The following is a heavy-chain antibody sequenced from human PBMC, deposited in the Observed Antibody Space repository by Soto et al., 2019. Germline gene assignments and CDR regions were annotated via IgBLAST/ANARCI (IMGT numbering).Heavy chain of an antibody. CDR1: GGSISSSSYY. V-gene: IGHV4-39*01. CDR2: IYYSGST. J-gene: IGHJ5*02. Sequence: QLQLQESGPGLVKPSETLSLTCTVSGGSISSSSYYWGWIRQPPGKGLEWIGSIYYSGSTYYNPSLKSRVTISVDTSKNQFSLKLSSVTAADTAVYYCARQVVAYCSGGSCYSPNRPWFDPWGQGTLVTVSS. CDR3: ARQVVAYCSGGSCYSPNRPWFDP. D-gene: IGHD2-15*01.